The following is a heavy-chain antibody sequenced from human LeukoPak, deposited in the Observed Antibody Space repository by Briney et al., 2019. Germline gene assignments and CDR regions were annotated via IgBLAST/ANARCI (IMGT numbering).Heavy chain of an antibody. D-gene: IGHD6-13*01. V-gene: IGHV4-34*01. CDR3: ARGLLTGYSSSWYVGSYNWFDP. J-gene: IGHJ5*02. CDR1: GGSFSGYY. CDR2: INHSGST. Sequence: PSETLSLTCAVYGGSFSGYYWSWIRQPPGKGLEWIGGINHSGSTNYNPSLKSRVTISVDTSKNQFSLKLSSVTAADTAVYYRARGLLTGYSSSWYVGSYNWFDPWGQGTLVTVSS.